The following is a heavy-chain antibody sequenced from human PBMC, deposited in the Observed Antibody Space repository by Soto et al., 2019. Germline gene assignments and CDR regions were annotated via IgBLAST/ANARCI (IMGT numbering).Heavy chain of an antibody. Sequence: GGSLRLSCAASGFTFSSYAMSWVRQAPGKGLEWVSAISGSGGSTYYADSVKGRFTISRDNSKNTLYLQMNSLRAEDTAVYYCAKDAKTRLLWFGELFRWFDPWGQGTLVTVSS. J-gene: IGHJ5*02. CDR1: GFTFSSYA. CDR3: AKDAKTRLLWFGELFRWFDP. V-gene: IGHV3-23*01. CDR2: ISGSGGST. D-gene: IGHD3-10*01.